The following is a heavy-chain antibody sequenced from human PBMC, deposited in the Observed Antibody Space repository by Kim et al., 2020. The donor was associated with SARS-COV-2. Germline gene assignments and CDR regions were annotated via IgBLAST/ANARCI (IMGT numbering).Heavy chain of an antibody. CDR2: ISPYNGKT. Sequence: ASVKVSCKTSGYTFTSYGISWVRQAPGQGLEWMGWISPYNGKTNYAEKLQGRVTMTTDTSTSTAYMDLRSLRSDDTAVYYCARELPGNWNADDYWGQGTLVTVSS. D-gene: IGHD1-1*01. CDR3: ARELPGNWNADDY. CDR1: GYTFTSYG. J-gene: IGHJ4*02. V-gene: IGHV1-18*04.